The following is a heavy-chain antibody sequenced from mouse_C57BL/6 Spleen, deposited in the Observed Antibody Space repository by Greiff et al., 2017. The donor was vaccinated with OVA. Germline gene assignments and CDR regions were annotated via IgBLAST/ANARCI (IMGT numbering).Heavy chain of an antibody. CDR2: ICPGSGNT. V-gene: IGHV1-76*01. Sequence: VMLVESGAELVRPGASVKLSCKASGYTFTDYYINWVKQRPGQGLEWIARICPGSGNTYYNEKFKGKATLTAEKSSSTAYMQLSSLTSEDSAVYCCAREITTVVAHYYAMDYWGQGTSVTVSS. J-gene: IGHJ4*01. D-gene: IGHD1-1*01. CDR3: AREITTVVAHYYAMDY. CDR1: GYTFTDYY.